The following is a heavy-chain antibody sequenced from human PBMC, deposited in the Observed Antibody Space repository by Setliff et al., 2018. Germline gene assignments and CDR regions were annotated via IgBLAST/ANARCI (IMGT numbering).Heavy chain of an antibody. J-gene: IGHJ3*02. V-gene: IGHV5-51*01. CDR3: ARQAVAGNDAFDT. Sequence: GESLTISCKGSGYSFTSYWIGWVRQMPGKGLEWMGIIYPGDSDTRYSPSFQGQVTISADKSISTAYLQWSSLKASDTAMYYCARQAVAGNDAFDTWGQGTMVTVSS. D-gene: IGHD6-19*01. CDR2: IYPGDSDT. CDR1: GYSFTSYW.